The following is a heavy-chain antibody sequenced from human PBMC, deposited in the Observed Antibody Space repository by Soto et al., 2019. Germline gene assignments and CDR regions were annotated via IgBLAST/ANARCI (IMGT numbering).Heavy chain of an antibody. V-gene: IGHV1-2*02. CDR3: AREFTTRRYGVDV. CDR2: INPNSGGT. Sequence: QAQLVQSGAEVKKPGASVKVSCKASGYTFTGAYIHWVRQAPGQGLEWMGCINPNSGGTEFAQKFQDRVTVTRDTSITTAYMEMNRLRSDDTGVYYCAREFTTRRYGVDVWGQGTAVTVSS. J-gene: IGHJ6*02. D-gene: IGHD5-18*01. CDR1: GYTFTGAY.